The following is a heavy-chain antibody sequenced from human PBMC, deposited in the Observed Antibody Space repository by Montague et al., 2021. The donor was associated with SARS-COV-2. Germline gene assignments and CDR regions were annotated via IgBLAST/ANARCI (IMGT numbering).Heavy chain of an antibody. V-gene: IGHV4-31*03. D-gene: IGHD5-24*01. J-gene: IGHJ6*02. CDR1: GGSISSGGYY. CDR2: IYYSGST. Sequence: TLSLTCTVSGGSISSGGYYWSWIRQHPGKGLEWIGYIYYSGSTYYNPSLKSRVTISVDTYKNQFSLKLSSVTAADTAVYYCAGVSVEMATMGVYYYYGIDVWGQGTTVTVSS. CDR3: AGVSVEMATMGVYYYYGIDV.